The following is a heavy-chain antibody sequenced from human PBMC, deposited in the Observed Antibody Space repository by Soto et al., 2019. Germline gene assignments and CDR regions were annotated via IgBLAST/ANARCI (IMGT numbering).Heavy chain of an antibody. CDR2: FYYSGST. CDR3: ARLGYCSGGSCYSFSPRYYYYMDV. J-gene: IGHJ6*03. Sequence: PSDTLSLTCTVSGGSISSSSYYWGWIRQPPGKGLEWIGSFYYSGSTYYNPSLKSRVTISVDTSTNQFSLKLSSVTAADTAVYYCARLGYCSGGSCYSFSPRYYYYMDVWGKGTTVTVSS. V-gene: IGHV4-39*01. D-gene: IGHD2-15*01. CDR1: GGSISSSSYY.